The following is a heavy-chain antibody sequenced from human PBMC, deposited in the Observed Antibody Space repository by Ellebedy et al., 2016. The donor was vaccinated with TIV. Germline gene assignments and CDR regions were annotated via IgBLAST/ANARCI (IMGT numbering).Heavy chain of an antibody. J-gene: IGHJ6*02. V-gene: IGHV3-48*04. D-gene: IGHD2-2*01. Sequence: GESLKISCAASGFTFSTYSMNWVRQAPGKGLEWILYISSGTTIIYYADSVKGRFTISRDNTKNSLFLQMNRLRAEDTAVYYCARDLCSSTSCSYYYGMDVWGQGTTVTVSS. CDR3: ARDLCSSTSCSYYYGMDV. CDR1: GFTFSTYS. CDR2: ISSGTTII.